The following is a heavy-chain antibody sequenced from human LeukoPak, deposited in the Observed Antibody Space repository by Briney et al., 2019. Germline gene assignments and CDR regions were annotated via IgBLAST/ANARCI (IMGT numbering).Heavy chain of an antibody. CDR2: IGGEKSGSWT. Sequence: GGSLRLSCAAPRFTFNNYPMGWVRQAPGKGLEWLSAIGGEKSGSWTKSADSVKGRFTISRDNSENTLYLQMDSLTVEDTAVYYCARAGVISGWDYWGQGVLVTVSS. D-gene: IGHD3-3*02. V-gene: IGHV3-23*01. CDR1: RFTFNNYP. J-gene: IGHJ4*02. CDR3: ARAGVISGWDY.